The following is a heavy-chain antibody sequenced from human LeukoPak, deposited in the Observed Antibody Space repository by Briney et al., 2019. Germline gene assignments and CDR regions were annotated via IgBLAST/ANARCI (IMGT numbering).Heavy chain of an antibody. CDR2: IKEDGSEK. CDR3: ARASKPWLQLT. Sequence: GGSLRLSCATSGFTFSAYEMNWVRQAQGKGLEWVGNIKEDGSEKRYADSVRGRFTISRDNAQTSIYLQMNSLRAEDTAVYYCARASKPWLQLTWGQGTLVTVSS. J-gene: IGHJ5*02. CDR1: GFTFSAYE. D-gene: IGHD5-24*01. V-gene: IGHV3-7*05.